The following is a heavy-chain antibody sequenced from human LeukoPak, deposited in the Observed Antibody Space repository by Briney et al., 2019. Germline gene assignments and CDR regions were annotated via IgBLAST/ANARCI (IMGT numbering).Heavy chain of an antibody. D-gene: IGHD1-26*01. V-gene: IGHV3-64*01. J-gene: IGHJ4*02. CDR3: VRGGASGIDY. CDR1: GFALGSFA. Sequence: GGSLRLSCTASGFALGSFATHWVRQGAGKRLEYISAISVNGNTTYYDTSVKGRFVISRDNSRNKLYLQMGRLRPEDTAMYFCVRGGASGIDYWGRGALVTVS. CDR2: ISVNGNTT.